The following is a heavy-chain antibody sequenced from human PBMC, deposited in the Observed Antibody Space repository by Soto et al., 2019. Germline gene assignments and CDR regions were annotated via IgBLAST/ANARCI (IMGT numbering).Heavy chain of an antibody. D-gene: IGHD4-4*01. Sequence: QLQLQESGPGLVKPSETLSLTCTVSGGSISSSSYYWGWIRQPPGKGLEWIGSIYYSGSTYYNPSLKSRVTISVDTSKNQFSLKLSSVTAADTAVYYCASTDTNDYNYPQPADYWGQGTLVTVSS. J-gene: IGHJ4*02. CDR2: IYYSGST. CDR1: GGSISSSSYY. V-gene: IGHV4-39*01. CDR3: ASTDTNDYNYPQPADY.